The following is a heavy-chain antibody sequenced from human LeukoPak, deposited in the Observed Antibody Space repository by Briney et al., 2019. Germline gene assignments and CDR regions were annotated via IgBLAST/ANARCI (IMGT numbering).Heavy chain of an antibody. CDR3: ARLIGRVNGFDY. V-gene: IGHV4-59*04. D-gene: IGHD2-8*01. Sequence: SETLSLTCTVSGGSISSYYWSWIRQPPGKGLEWIGSIDHSGSTYYNPSLKSRVTISVDTSKNQFSLKLSSVTAADTAVYYCARLIGRVNGFDYWGQGTLVTVSS. CDR1: GGSISSYY. J-gene: IGHJ4*02. CDR2: IDHSGST.